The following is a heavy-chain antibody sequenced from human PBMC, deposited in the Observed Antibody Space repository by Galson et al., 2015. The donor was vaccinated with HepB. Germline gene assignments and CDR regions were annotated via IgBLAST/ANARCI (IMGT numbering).Heavy chain of an antibody. CDR2: IYDGGTT. D-gene: IGHD6-19*01. Sequence: SLRLSCAASGFTVSSDYMTWVRQGPGKGLEWVSVIYDGGTTYYADSVKGRFTISRDSSQNTVYLQMNSLRAEDTAVYYCARVAVAGIYLDYWGQGTLVTVSS. CDR3: ARVAVAGIYLDY. J-gene: IGHJ4*02. CDR1: GFTVSSDY. V-gene: IGHV3-66*02.